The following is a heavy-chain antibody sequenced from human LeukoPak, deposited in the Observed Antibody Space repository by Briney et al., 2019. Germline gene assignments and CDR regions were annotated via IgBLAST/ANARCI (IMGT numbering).Heavy chain of an antibody. CDR1: GYTFTSYY. CDR3: ARDAIQLLTHCGMDV. J-gene: IGHJ6*02. V-gene: IGHV1-46*01. CDR2: INPSGGST. D-gene: IGHD5-18*01. Sequence: ASVKVSCKASGYTFTSYYMHWVRQAPGQGLEWMGIINPSGGSTSYAQKFQGRVTMTRDTSTSTVYMELSSLRSVDTAVYYCARDAIQLLTHCGMDVWGQGTTVTVSS.